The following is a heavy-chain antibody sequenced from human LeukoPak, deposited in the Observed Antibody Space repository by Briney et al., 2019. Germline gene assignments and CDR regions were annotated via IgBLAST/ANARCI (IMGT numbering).Heavy chain of an antibody. V-gene: IGHV3-23*01. CDR1: GFTFSSYA. Sequence: PGGSLRLSCAASGFTFSSYAMTWVRQAPGKGLEWVSAFSATDGSAQYAESVKGRFTISRDNSKNGLYLQMNSLRAEDTAVYYCAKARIAAAGTGAFDVWGQGTMVTVSS. CDR2: FSATDGSA. J-gene: IGHJ3*01. CDR3: AKARIAAAGTGAFDV. D-gene: IGHD6-13*01.